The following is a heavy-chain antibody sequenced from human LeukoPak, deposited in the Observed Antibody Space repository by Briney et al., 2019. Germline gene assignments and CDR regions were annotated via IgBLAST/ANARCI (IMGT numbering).Heavy chain of an antibody. CDR2: ISERGGST. J-gene: IGHJ4*02. CDR3: AKRGIVIRGILVIGYHQEAYHYDY. D-gene: IGHD3-10*01. Sequence: PGGSLRLSCVVSGISLSNYAMTWVRQAPGKGLEWVSYISERGGSTTYADSVKGRFTISRDTSLNTLYRQMSSLRAEDTAVYFCAKRGIVIRGILVIGYHQEAYHYDYWGQGVLVTVSS. CDR1: GISLSNYA. V-gene: IGHV3-23*01.